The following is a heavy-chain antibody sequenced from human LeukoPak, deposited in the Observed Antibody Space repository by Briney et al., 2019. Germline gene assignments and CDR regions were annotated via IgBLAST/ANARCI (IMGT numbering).Heavy chain of an antibody. CDR1: GFTFSSYA. CDR3: TTAPRGYCSGGSCSFAFDI. V-gene: IGHV3-15*01. D-gene: IGHD2-15*01. CDR2: IKSKTDGGTT. Sequence: GGSLRLSCAASGFTFSSYAMSWVRQAPGKGLEWVGRIKSKTDGGTTDYAAPVKGRFTISRDDSKNTLYLRMNSLKTEDTAVYYCTTAPRGYCSGGSCSFAFDIWGQGTMVTVSS. J-gene: IGHJ3*02.